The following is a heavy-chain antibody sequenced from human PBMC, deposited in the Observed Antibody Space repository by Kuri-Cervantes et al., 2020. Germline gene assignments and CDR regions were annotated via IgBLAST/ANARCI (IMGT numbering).Heavy chain of an antibody. CDR2: ISAYNGNT. V-gene: IGHV1-18*01. Sequence: ASVKVSCKASGYTFTSYGISWVRQAPGQGLEWMGWISAYNGNTNYAQKLQGRVTMTTDTSTSTAYMELRGLRSDDTAVYYCARAGYCSGGSCHAFDIWGQGTMVTVSS. CDR1: GYTFTSYG. CDR3: ARAGYCSGGSCHAFDI. J-gene: IGHJ3*02. D-gene: IGHD2-15*01.